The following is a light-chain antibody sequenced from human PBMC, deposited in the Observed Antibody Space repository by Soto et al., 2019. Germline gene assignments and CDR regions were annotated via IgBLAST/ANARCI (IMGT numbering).Light chain of an antibody. V-gene: IGLV2-11*01. CDR2: DVT. CDR1: SSDIGDSNY. Sequence: QSALTQPRSVSGSPGQSVTISCTGTSSDIGDSNYVSWYQQHPGKAPKLLIYDVTRRPSGVPDRFSGSKPGNTASLTISGLQDEDEADYFCCSYAGSFTLVFGGGTKLTVL. CDR3: CSYAGSFTLV. J-gene: IGLJ2*01.